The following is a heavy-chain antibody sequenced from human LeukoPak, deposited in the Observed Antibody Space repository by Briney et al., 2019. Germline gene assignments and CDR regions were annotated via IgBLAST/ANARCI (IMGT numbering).Heavy chain of an antibody. J-gene: IGHJ4*02. Sequence: TGGPLRLSCAASGFTFSSYGMNWVRQAPGKGLEWVSAISGGGDYTYYADSVKGRFTISRDNSKNTLFLQMDSLRAEDTALYYCAKTYSGYDGIVCWGQGTLVTVSS. CDR1: GFTFSSYG. CDR2: ISGGGDYT. D-gene: IGHD5-12*01. V-gene: IGHV3-23*01. CDR3: AKTYSGYDGIVC.